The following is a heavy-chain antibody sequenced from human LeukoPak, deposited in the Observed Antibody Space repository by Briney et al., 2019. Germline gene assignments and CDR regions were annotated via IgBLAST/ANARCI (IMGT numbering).Heavy chain of an antibody. CDR3: ARVQAVSSGYYDYYYYYMDV. V-gene: IGHV1-18*01. D-gene: IGHD3-22*01. CDR2: ISAYNGNT. CDR1: GYTFTSYD. Sequence: ASVRVSCKASGYTFTSYDINWVRQATGQGLEWMGWISAYNGNTNYAQKLQGRVTMTTDTSTSTAYMELRSLRSDDTAVYYCARVQAVSSGYYDYYYYYMDVWGKGTTVTISS. J-gene: IGHJ6*03.